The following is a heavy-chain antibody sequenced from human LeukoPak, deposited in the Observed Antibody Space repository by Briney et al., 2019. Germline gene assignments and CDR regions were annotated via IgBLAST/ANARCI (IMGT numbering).Heavy chain of an antibody. D-gene: IGHD6-19*01. Sequence: GGSLRLSCAASGFTFSSYDMHWVRQATGKGLEWVSAIGTAGDTYYPGSVKGRFTISRENAKNSLYLQMNSLRAGGTAVYYCARGPYESGGWYKYYGMDVWGQGTTVTVSS. CDR1: GFTFSSYD. CDR2: IGTAGDT. CDR3: ARGPYESGGWYKYYGMDV. J-gene: IGHJ6*02. V-gene: IGHV3-13*01.